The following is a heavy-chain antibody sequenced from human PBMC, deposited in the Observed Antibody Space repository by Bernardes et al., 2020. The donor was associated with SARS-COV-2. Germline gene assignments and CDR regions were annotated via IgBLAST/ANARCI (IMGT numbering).Heavy chain of an antibody. V-gene: IGHV3-73*01. CDR3: TRPGAVDDGTGNYYPTGFDP. D-gene: IGHD3-22*01. CDR1: GFNLTASA. CDR2: IRTKFRDYAT. J-gene: IGHJ5*02. Sequence: GGSLRLSCTASGFNLTASAVHWVRQASGKGLEWVGRIRTKFRDYATGYGVSVRGRFTIYRDDSKNTAYLEMNSLTSEDTAVYYCTRPGAVDDGTGNYYPTGFDPWGRGTLVIVSA.